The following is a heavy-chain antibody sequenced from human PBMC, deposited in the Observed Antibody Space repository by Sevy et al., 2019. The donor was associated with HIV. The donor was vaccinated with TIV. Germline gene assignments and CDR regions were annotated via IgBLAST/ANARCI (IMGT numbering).Heavy chain of an antibody. Sequence: GGSLRLSCAASGFTFSSYAMHWVRQAPGKGLEWVAVISYDGSNKYYADSVKGRFTISRDNSKNPLYLQMNSLRAEDRAEYYWAGKGRGGVDYWGQGTLVTVSS. J-gene: IGHJ4*02. V-gene: IGHV3-30-3*01. D-gene: IGHD3-10*01. CDR3: AGKGRGGVDY. CDR1: GFTFSSYA. CDR2: ISYDGSNK.